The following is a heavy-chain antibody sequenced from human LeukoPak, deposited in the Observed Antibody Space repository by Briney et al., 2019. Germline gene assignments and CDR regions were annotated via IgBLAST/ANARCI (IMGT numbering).Heavy chain of an antibody. CDR3: ARDQVLRPHEY. CDR1: GYTFTSYY. V-gene: IGHV1-2*02. Sequence: GASLKISCEASGYTFTSYYMHWVRQAPGQRLVCMGWINPNSGGTNYAQKFQGRVTMTRDTSISTAYMELSRLRSDDTTVYYCARDQVLRPHEYWGQGTLVSVSS. D-gene: IGHD3-16*01. J-gene: IGHJ4*02. CDR2: INPNSGGT.